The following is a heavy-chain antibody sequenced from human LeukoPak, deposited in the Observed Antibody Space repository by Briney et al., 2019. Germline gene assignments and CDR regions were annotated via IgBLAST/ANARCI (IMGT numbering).Heavy chain of an antibody. CDR3: ARDGSAAYYDFWSGQNNWFDP. CDR2: IYHSGST. Sequence: SETLSHTCTVSGYSISSGYYWGWIRQPPGKGLEWIGSIYHSGSTYYNPSLKSRVTISVDTSKNQFSLKLSSVTAADTAVYYCARDGSAAYYDFWSGQNNWFDPWGQGTLVTVSS. V-gene: IGHV4-38-2*02. CDR1: GYSISSGYY. D-gene: IGHD3-3*01. J-gene: IGHJ5*02.